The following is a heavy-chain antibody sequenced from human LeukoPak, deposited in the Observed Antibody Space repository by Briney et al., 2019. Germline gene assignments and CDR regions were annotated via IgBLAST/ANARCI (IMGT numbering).Heavy chain of an antibody. Sequence: RASVKVSCKASGYTFTSYDINWVRQATGQGLEWMGWMNPNSGNTGYAQKFQGRVTITRNTSISTAYMELSSLRSEDTAVYYCATYDSSGYYGHAFDIWGQGTMVTVSS. J-gene: IGHJ3*02. CDR2: MNPNSGNT. D-gene: IGHD3-22*01. CDR3: ATYDSSGYYGHAFDI. CDR1: GYTFTSYD. V-gene: IGHV1-8*03.